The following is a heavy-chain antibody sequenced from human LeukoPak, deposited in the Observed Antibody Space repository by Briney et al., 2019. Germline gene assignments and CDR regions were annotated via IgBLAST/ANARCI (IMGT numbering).Heavy chain of an antibody. Sequence: SETLSLTCAVYGGSFSGYYWSWIRQPPGKGLEWIGEINHSGSTNYNPSLKSRVTISVDTSKNQLSLKLSSVTAADTAVYYCARGRSIAAAVTLYYYGMDVWGQGTTVTVSS. CDR2: INHSGST. CDR3: ARGRSIAAAVTLYYYGMDV. D-gene: IGHD6-13*01. V-gene: IGHV4-34*01. J-gene: IGHJ6*02. CDR1: GGSFSGYY.